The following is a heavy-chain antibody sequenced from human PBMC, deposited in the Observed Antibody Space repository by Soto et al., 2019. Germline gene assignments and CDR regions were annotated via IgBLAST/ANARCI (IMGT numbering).Heavy chain of an antibody. D-gene: IGHD4-17*01. V-gene: IGHV4-39*01. J-gene: IGHJ4*02. CDR3: ASMYGDYQSY. CDR2: IYYSGSA. Sequence: PAEPMSLTRIICGAAISSSSCIWGSIRQPPGKGLEWIGSIYYSGSAYYNPSLKSRVTISVDTSKNQFSLKLSSVTAADTAVYYCASMYGDYQSYRGRGTLVTVS. CDR1: GAAISSSSCI.